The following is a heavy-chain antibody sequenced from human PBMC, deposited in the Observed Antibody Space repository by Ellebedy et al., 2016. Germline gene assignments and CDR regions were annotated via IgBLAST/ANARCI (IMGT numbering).Heavy chain of an antibody. CDR3: AKDSSKQELVRYHYYYYMDV. CDR2: ISYDGSNK. Sequence: GESLKISXEASGFTFSSNGMHWVRQAPGKGLEWVAVISYDGSNKYYADSVKGRFTISRDNSKNTLYLQMNSLKTEDTAVYYCAKDSSKQELVRYHYYYYMDVWGKGTTVTVSS. V-gene: IGHV3-30*18. CDR1: GFTFSSNG. D-gene: IGHD6-13*01. J-gene: IGHJ6*03.